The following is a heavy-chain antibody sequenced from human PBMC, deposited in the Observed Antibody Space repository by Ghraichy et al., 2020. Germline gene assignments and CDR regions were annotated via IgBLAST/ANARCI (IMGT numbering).Heavy chain of an antibody. CDR1: GFTLGDWY. Sequence: GGSLRLSCAASGFTLGDWYMAWIRQAPGKGLEWVSYISGSGSETYYADSVKGRFTISRDNAKNLLYVQMNSLRAEDTAIYYCARDYSNKGMDVWGQGTTVTVSS. V-gene: IGHV3-11*01. CDR3: ARDYSNKGMDV. J-gene: IGHJ6*02. D-gene: IGHD4-11*01. CDR2: ISGSGSET.